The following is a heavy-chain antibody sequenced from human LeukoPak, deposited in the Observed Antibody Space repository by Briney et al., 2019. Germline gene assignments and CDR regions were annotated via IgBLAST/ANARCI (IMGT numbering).Heavy chain of an antibody. CDR1: GGSVSTISHF. D-gene: IGHD1-14*01. J-gene: IGHJ5*02. CDR3: ARRDHTGRSHAWFDP. CDR2: LSDTGTT. Sequence: PSETLSLTCTVSGGSVSTISHFWDWVRQPPGKGLEWIVSLSDTGTTYYNPSLESRATMSVDTSKNQFPLKLSSVTAADTAVYYCARRDHTGRSHAWFDPWGQGTLVTVSS. V-gene: IGHV4-39*01.